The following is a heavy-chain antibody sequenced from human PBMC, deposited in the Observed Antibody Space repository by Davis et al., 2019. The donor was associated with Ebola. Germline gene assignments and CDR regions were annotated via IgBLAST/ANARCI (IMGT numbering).Heavy chain of an antibody. CDR1: GYTFTDYY. CDR2: ITPNSGAT. CDR3: ARDLVKHVRGVIKSYYYHYVMDV. Sequence: ASVKVSCKASGYTFTDYYMHWVRQAPGQGLEWMGWITPNSGATNYAQKFQGRVTMTRDTSTSTAYMELSRLRSDDTAVYFCARDLVKHVRGVIKSYYYHYVMDVWGQGTTVTVSS. J-gene: IGHJ6*02. V-gene: IGHV1-2*02. D-gene: IGHD3-10*02.